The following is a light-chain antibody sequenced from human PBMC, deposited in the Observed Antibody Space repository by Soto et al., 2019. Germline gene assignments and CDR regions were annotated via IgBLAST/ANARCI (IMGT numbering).Light chain of an antibody. CDR1: QSIGWY. Sequence: DIQMTQSPSSLSASVGDRVTITCRASQSIGWYLHWYQQKPGKAPKVLIYAASSLQSGVPSRFRGSGSGTDFTLPISSLQPEDCATYYRQQSFSALWTFGQGTKLDIK. CDR2: AAS. V-gene: IGKV1-39*01. CDR3: QQSFSALWT. J-gene: IGKJ1*01.